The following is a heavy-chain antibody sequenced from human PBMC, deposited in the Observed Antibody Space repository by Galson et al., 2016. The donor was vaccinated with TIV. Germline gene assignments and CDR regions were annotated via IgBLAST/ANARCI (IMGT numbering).Heavy chain of an antibody. CDR3: ARLNGDTAYYFYIDV. Sequence: SLRLSCAASGFTFDDHGMSWVRQAPGKGLEWVSGISWNGGSTHYADSVKGRFTVSRDNAKNSVYLQMNSLRVEDTALYYCARLNGDTAYYFYIDVWGKGTTVTVS. V-gene: IGHV3-20*04. J-gene: IGHJ6*03. CDR2: ISWNGGST. CDR1: GFTFDDHG. D-gene: IGHD3-10*01.